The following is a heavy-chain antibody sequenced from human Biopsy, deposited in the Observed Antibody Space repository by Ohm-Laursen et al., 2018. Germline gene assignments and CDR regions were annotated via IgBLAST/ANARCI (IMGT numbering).Heavy chain of an antibody. CDR3: AEDEKRWCYSNYVSWHIEL. D-gene: IGHD4-11*01. CDR1: GFTFTSYG. Sequence: SLRLSCSASGFTFTSYGMHWVRQAPGKGLEWVAVISHDGSGEYYADSLKGRFTISRDNPKNTLDLQMNSLKAEDKAVYYCAEDEKRWCYSNYVSWHIELWGRGTLVTVSS. CDR2: ISHDGSGE. V-gene: IGHV3-30*18. J-gene: IGHJ2*01.